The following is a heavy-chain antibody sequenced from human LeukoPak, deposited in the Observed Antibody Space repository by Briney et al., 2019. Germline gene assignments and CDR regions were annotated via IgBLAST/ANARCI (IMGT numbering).Heavy chain of an antibody. CDR3: ARLKIDGTHFDY. V-gene: IGHV3-53*01. D-gene: IGHD3-9*01. CDR2: IYVGGSA. CDR1: GFTFSNAW. Sequence: GGSLRLSCATSGFTFSNAWMSWVRQTPGKGLEWVSVIYVGGSAYYADSVKGRFTISGDSSKNTLYLQMNSLRAEDTAVYYCARLKIDGTHFDYWGQGTLVTVSS. J-gene: IGHJ4*02.